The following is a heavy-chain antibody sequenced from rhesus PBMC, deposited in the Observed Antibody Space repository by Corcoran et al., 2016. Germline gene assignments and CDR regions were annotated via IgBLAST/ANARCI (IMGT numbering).Heavy chain of an antibody. CDR3: AKRDSSGWSFFDY. CDR2: TYSVDSAT. CDR1: GYSFTSSW. J-gene: IGHJ4*01. Sequence: EVQLVQSGAEVKRPGESLRISCKTSGYSFTSSWISWVRQVPGKGLVWIGVTYSVDSATPSRPSFQGQVTISADKSISTTYLQWSSLKASDTATYYCAKRDSSGWSFFDYWGQGVLVTVSS. V-gene: IGHV5S1*01. D-gene: IGHD6S26*01.